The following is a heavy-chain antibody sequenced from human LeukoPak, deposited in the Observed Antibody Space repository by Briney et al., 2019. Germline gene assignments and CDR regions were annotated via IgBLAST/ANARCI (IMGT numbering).Heavy chain of an antibody. J-gene: IGHJ4*02. Sequence: ASMKVSCKASGYTFTSYDINWLRQANGQGLEWMGWMNPNTGRTGYAQEFQGRVTMTRNTSITTAYLEVSSLTSEDTAVYYCARDQVGATWAVGIDYWGQGTLVTVSS. V-gene: IGHV1-8*01. CDR2: MNPNTGRT. CDR3: ARDQVGATWAVGIDY. D-gene: IGHD1-26*01. CDR1: GYTFTSYD.